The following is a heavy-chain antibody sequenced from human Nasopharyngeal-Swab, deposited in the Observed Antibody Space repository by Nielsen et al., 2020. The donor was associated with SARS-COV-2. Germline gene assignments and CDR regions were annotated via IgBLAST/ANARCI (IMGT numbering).Heavy chain of an antibody. V-gene: IGHV5-10-1*01. J-gene: IGHJ6*02. Sequence: GESLKISCKCSGYSFTSYWISWVRQMPGKGLEWMGRIDPSDSYTNYSPSFQGHVTISADKSISTAYLQWSSLKASDTAMYYCARQMVTNHYYYYGMDVWGQGTTVTVSS. D-gene: IGHD5-18*01. CDR3: ARQMVTNHYYYYGMDV. CDR2: IDPSDSYT. CDR1: GYSFTSYW.